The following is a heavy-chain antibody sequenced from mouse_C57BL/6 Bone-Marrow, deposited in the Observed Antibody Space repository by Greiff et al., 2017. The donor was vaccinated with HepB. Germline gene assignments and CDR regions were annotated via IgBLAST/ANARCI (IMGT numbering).Heavy chain of an antibody. CDR1: GYTFTDYN. Sequence: SGPELVKPGASVKIPCKASGYTFTDYNMDWVKQSHGKSLEWIGDINPNNGGTIYNQKFKGKATLTVDKSSSTAYMELRSLTSEDTAVYYCAREGYDRYWYFDVWGTGTTVTVSS. CDR2: INPNNGGT. D-gene: IGHD2-12*01. J-gene: IGHJ1*03. CDR3: AREGYDRYWYFDV. V-gene: IGHV1-18*01.